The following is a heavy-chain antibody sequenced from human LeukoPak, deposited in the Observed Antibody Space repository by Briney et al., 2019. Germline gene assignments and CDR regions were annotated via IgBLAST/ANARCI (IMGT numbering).Heavy chain of an antibody. Sequence: SETLSLTCTVSGASISSYFWSWIRQPAGKRMEWIGRVYASATTYYNPSLRSRVTLSIDTSKNQFSLSLNSVTAADTAVYYCAKTHCGGGSCDKFDSWGQGILVTVSS. V-gene: IGHV4-4*07. CDR3: AKTHCGGGSCDKFDS. D-gene: IGHD2-21*01. J-gene: IGHJ5*01. CDR2: VYASATT. CDR1: GASISSYF.